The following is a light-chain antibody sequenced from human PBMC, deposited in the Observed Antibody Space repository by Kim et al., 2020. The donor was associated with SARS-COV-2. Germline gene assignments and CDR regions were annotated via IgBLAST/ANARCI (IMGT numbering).Light chain of an antibody. CDR1: SGHVGYSNY. J-gene: IGLJ1*01. Sequence: VSGFPGPPLTISSTVTSGHVGYSNYVPWYPQHPGSAPKLIIYDVGSRPSGVSSRFSGSRSGNTASLTISGVQAEDEADYYCISFGIFGSGTKVTVL. CDR2: DVG. CDR3: ISFGI. V-gene: IGLV2-14*03.